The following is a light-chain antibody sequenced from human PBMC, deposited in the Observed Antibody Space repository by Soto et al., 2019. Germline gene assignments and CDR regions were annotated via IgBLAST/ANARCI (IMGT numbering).Light chain of an antibody. CDR3: SSYAGSNNYV. CDR1: SSNIGAGYD. CDR2: GNS. V-gene: IGLV1-40*01. J-gene: IGLJ1*01. Sequence: QSVLTQPPSVSGAPGQRVTISCTGSSSNIGAGYDVHWYQQLPGTAPKLLIYGNSNRHSGVPDRFSGSKSGNTASLTVSGLQAEDEADYYCSSYAGSNNYVFGTGTKLTVL.